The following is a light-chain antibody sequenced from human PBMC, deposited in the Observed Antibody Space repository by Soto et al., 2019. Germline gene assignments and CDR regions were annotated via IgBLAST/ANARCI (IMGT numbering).Light chain of an antibody. J-gene: IGLJ2*01. CDR1: SSDVGSYNL. CDR3: CSYAGSSTYVV. CDR2: EVS. V-gene: IGLV2-23*02. Sequence: QSALTQPASVSGSPGQSFTISCTGTSSDVGSYNLVSWYQQHPGKAPKLMIYEVSKRPSGVSNRFSGSKSGNTASLTISGLLAEDEADYYCCSYAGSSTYVVFGGGTKLTVL.